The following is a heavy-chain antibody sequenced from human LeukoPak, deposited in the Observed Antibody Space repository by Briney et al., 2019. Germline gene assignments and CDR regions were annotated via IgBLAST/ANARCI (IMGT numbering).Heavy chain of an antibody. Sequence: GGSLRLSCAASGFTFSSYAMHWVRQAPGKGLXXVAVISYDGSNKYYADSVKGRFTISRDNSKNTLYLQMNSLRAEDTAVYYCARTYDFWSPFDYWGQGTLVTVSS. V-gene: IGHV3-30-3*01. CDR1: GFTFSSYA. CDR3: ARTYDFWSPFDY. CDR2: ISYDGSNK. D-gene: IGHD3-3*01. J-gene: IGHJ4*02.